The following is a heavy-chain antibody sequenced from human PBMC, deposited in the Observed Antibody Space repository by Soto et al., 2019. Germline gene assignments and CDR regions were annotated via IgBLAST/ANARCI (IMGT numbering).Heavy chain of an antibody. Sequence: EVQLVESGGGLVKPGGSLRLSCAASGFTFSSYSMNWVRKAPGKGLEWVSSISSSRSYIYYADSVRGRFTLSRDDAKNSLYLQMNSLRAEDTAVYYCARDPSMVRGENWYFDLWGRGTLVTVSS. CDR2: ISSSRSYI. D-gene: IGHD3-10*01. CDR3: ARDPSMVRGENWYFDL. V-gene: IGHV3-21*01. J-gene: IGHJ2*01. CDR1: GFTFSSYS.